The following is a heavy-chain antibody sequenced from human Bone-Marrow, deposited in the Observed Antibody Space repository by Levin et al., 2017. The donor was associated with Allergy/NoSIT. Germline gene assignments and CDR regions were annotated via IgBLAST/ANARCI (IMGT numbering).Heavy chain of an antibody. J-gene: IGHJ6*02. V-gene: IGHV1-8*01. D-gene: IGHD4-17*01. Sequence: GESLKISCKASGYTFTSYDINWVRQATGQGLEWMGWMNPNSGNTGYAQKFQGRVTMTRNTSISTAYMELSSLRSEDTAVYYCATATDPGTETYYYYYGMDVWGQGTTVTVSS. CDR3: ATATDPGTETYYYYYGMDV. CDR2: MNPNSGNT. CDR1: GYTFTSYD.